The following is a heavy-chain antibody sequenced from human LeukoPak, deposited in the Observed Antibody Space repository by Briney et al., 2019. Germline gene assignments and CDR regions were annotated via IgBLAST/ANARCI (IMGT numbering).Heavy chain of an antibody. CDR1: GGSISSGGYY. J-gene: IGHJ5*02. CDR2: IYYSGST. Sequence: PSETLSLTCTVSGGSISSGGYYWSWIRQHPGKGLEWIGYIYYSGSTYYNPSLKSRVTISVDTSKNQFSLKLSSVTAADTAVYYCARGGAFGVRYFDWLHEPNWFDPWGQGTLVTVSS. D-gene: IGHD3-9*01. CDR3: ARGGAFGVRYFDWLHEPNWFDP. V-gene: IGHV4-31*03.